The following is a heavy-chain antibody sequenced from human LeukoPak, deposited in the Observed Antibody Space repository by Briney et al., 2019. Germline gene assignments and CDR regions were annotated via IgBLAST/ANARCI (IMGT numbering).Heavy chain of an antibody. Sequence: ASVKVSCKASEYTFTNYDINWVRQATGQGLEWMGWINPNSGNTGYAQKFQGRVTMTRNTSISTAYMELSSLRSEDTAVYYCARGGNYYDYVWGSLYYFDYWGQGTLVTVSS. V-gene: IGHV1-8*01. CDR3: ARGGNYYDYVWGSLYYFDY. D-gene: IGHD3-16*01. CDR1: EYTFTNYD. CDR2: INPNSGNT. J-gene: IGHJ4*02.